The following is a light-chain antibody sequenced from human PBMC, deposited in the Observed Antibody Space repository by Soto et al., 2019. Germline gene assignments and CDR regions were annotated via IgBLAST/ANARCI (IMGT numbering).Light chain of an antibody. CDR2: GAS. V-gene: IGKV3-15*01. Sequence: EIVMTQSPATLSVSPGERATLSCRASQSVGSNLAWYQQRPGQAPRLLIYGASTRATGIPARFSGSGSGTEFTLTISSLQSEDFAVYHCQQYGDSPLTFGGGTKVEIK. CDR3: QQYGDSPLT. J-gene: IGKJ4*01. CDR1: QSVGSN.